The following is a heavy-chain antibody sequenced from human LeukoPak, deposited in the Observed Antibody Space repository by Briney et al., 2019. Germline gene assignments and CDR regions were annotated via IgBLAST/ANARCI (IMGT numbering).Heavy chain of an antibody. CDR3: ARETGDKDRGRVANWFDP. Sequence: GRSLRLSCAVSGFTFSTYNMNWVRQAPGRGLQWVSYISSSGNNKYYADSVRGRFTISRDNAKNSLYLQMNSLRDEDTAVYYCARETGDKDRGRVANWFDPWGQGTLVTVSS. CDR2: ISSSGNNK. V-gene: IGHV3-48*02. J-gene: IGHJ5*02. CDR1: GFTFSTYN. D-gene: IGHD7-27*01.